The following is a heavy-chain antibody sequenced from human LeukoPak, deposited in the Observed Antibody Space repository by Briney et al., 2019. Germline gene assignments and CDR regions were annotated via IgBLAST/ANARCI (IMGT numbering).Heavy chain of an antibody. CDR1: GFTFSSYG. CDR3: AKGLYYYGSGSYYGY. J-gene: IGHJ4*02. D-gene: IGHD3-10*01. V-gene: IGHV3-30*18. Sequence: PGGSLRLSCAASGFTFSSYGMHWVRQAPGKGLEWVAVISYDGSNKYYADSVKGRFTISRDNSKNTLYLQMNSLRAEDTAVYYCAKGLYYYGSGSYYGYWGQGTLVTVSS. CDR2: ISYDGSNK.